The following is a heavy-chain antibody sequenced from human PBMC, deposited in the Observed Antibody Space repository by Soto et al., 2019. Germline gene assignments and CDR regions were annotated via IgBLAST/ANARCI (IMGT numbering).Heavy chain of an antibody. CDR2: ISYDGSNK. D-gene: IGHD3-3*01. CDR3: ARDSLWSGYRDFGY. J-gene: IGHJ4*02. Sequence: GGSLRLSCAASGFTFSGYAMHWVRQAPGKGLEWVAVISYDGSNKYYADSVKGRFTISRDNSKNTLYLQMNSLRAEDTAVYYCARDSLWSGYRDFGYWGQGTLVTVSS. V-gene: IGHV3-30-3*01. CDR1: GFTFSGYA.